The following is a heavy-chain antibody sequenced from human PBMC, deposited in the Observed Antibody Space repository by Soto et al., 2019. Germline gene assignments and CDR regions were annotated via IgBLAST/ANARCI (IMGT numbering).Heavy chain of an antibody. CDR3: PPSSGSEQGYYYGMDV. V-gene: IGHV1-58*01. D-gene: IGHD3-10*01. CDR2: IVVGSGNT. J-gene: IGHJ6*02. CDR1: GFTFTSSA. Sequence: GASVKVSCKASGFTFTSSAVQWVRQARGQRLEWIGWIVVGSGNTNYAQKFQEGVTITRDMSTSTAYMELSSLRSEDTAVYYCPPSSGSEQGYYYGMDVWGQGTTVTVSS.